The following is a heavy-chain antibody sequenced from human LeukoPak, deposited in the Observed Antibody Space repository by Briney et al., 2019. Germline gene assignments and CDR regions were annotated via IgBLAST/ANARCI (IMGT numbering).Heavy chain of an antibody. CDR3: ARVNILAGALDY. CDR2: ISSSSSYI. J-gene: IGHJ4*02. V-gene: IGHV3-21*01. D-gene: IGHD1-26*01. CDR1: GFTFSSYS. Sequence: GGSLRLSCAASGFTFSSYSMNWVRQAPGKGLEWVSSISSSSSYIYYADSVKGRFTISRDNAKNSLYLQMNSLRAEDTAVYYRARVNILAGALDYWGQGTLVTVSS.